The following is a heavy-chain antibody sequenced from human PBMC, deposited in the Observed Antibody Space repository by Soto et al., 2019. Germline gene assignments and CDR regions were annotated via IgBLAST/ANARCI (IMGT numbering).Heavy chain of an antibody. D-gene: IGHD2-2*01. J-gene: IGHJ6*02. CDR2: INSDGSST. CDR3: ARGIVVVPAAYGMDV. Sequence: EVQLVESGGGLVQPGGSLRLSCAASGFTFSSYWMHWVRQAPGKGLVWVSRINSDGSSTSYADSVKGRFTISRDNAKNTLYLQMNSLRAEDTAVYYCARGIVVVPAAYGMDVWGQGTTVTVSS. V-gene: IGHV3-74*01. CDR1: GFTFSSYW.